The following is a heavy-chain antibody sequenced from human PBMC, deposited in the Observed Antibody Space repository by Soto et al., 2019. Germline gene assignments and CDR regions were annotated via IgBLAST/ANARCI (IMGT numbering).Heavy chain of an antibody. CDR3: AKSQAFCGGDCPLSYFQH. J-gene: IGHJ1*01. CDR1: GFTFSSYG. V-gene: IGHV3-30*18. D-gene: IGHD2-21*02. CDR2: ISYDGSNK. Sequence: PGGSLRLSCAASGFTFSSYGMHWVRQAPGKGLEWVAVISYDGSNKYYADSVKGRFTISRDNSKNTFYLQMNSLRAEDTAVYYCAKSQAFCGGDCPLSYFQHWGQGTLVTVSS.